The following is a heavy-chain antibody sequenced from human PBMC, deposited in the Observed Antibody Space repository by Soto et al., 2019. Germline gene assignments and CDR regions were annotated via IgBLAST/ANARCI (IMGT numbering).Heavy chain of an antibody. CDR2: TYYRSKWYN. J-gene: IGHJ5*02. D-gene: IGHD3-22*01. Sequence: PSQTLSLTCAISGDSVSSNSAAWNWIRQSPSRGLEWLGRTYYRSKWYNDYAVSVKSRITINPDTSKNQFSLQLNSVTPEDTAVYYCAKNPYGSSGYWAPPGWFDPWGQGTLVTVSS. CDR1: GDSVSSNSAA. V-gene: IGHV6-1*01. CDR3: AKNPYGSSGYWAPPGWFDP.